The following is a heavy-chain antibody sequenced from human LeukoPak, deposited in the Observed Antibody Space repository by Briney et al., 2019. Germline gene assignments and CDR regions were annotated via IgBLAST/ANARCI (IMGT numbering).Heavy chain of an antibody. J-gene: IGHJ1*01. Sequence: GGSLRLSCAASGFTFSSYSMNWVRQAPGKGVEWVSSISSSSSYIYYADSVKGRFTISRDNAKNSLYLRMNSLRAEDTAVYYCARRIAVAGTRYFQHWGQGTLVTVSS. CDR3: ARRIAVAGTRYFQH. CDR1: GFTFSSYS. D-gene: IGHD6-19*01. V-gene: IGHV3-21*01. CDR2: ISSSSSYI.